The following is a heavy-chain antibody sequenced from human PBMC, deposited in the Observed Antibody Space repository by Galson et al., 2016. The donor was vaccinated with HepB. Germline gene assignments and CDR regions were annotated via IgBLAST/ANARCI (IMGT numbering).Heavy chain of an antibody. CDR2: LSASGGAT. CDR3: AKGRTGATGPVEY. Sequence: SLRLSCAASGFTFSTYAMSWVRQAPGKGLEWVSTLSASGGATYYSDSVKGRFTISRDNSKNTLYLQMNSLRDEDTAVYYCAKGRTGATGPVEYWSQGTLVTVSS. J-gene: IGHJ4*02. CDR1: GFTFSTYA. D-gene: IGHD1-1*01. V-gene: IGHV3-23*01.